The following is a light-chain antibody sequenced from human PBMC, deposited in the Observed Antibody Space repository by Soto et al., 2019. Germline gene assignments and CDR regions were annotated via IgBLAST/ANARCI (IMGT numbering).Light chain of an antibody. CDR3: AAWDDSLNGHGV. CDR2: SDN. CDR1: SSNIGSNT. V-gene: IGLV1-44*01. Sequence: QSVLTQPPSASGTPGQRVTISCSGSSSNIGSNTVNWYQQLPGTAPRLLIYSDNQRPSRVPDRFSGSKSGTSASLAISGLQSEDEADYYCAAWDDSLNGHGVFGGGTQLTVL. J-gene: IGLJ3*02.